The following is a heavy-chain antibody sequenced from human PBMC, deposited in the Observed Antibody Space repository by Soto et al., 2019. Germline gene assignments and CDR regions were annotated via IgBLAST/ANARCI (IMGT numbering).Heavy chain of an antibody. Sequence: QLQLQESGPGLVKPSETLSLTCTVSGGSISSSSYYWGWIRQPPGKGLEWIGGIYYSGSTYYNPSLKSRVTISVDTSKNQFSLKLSSVTAADTAVYYCARHGVEVVVAATPFDYWGQGTLVTVSS. CDR1: GGSISSSSYY. CDR2: IYYSGST. J-gene: IGHJ4*02. CDR3: ARHGVEVVVAATPFDY. V-gene: IGHV4-39*01. D-gene: IGHD2-15*01.